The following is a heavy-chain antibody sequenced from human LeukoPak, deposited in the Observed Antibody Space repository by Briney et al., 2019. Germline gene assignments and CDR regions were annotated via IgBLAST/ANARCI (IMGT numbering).Heavy chain of an antibody. CDR1: GFTFSSYA. V-gene: IGHV3-7*01. Sequence: GGSLRLSCEASGFTFSSYAMSWVRQAPGKGLEWVANIKQDGSEKHYVDSVKGRFTISRDNAENSLYLQMNSLRAEDTAVYYCARRYFDYWGQGTLVTVSS. CDR2: IKQDGSEK. CDR3: ARRYFDY. J-gene: IGHJ4*02.